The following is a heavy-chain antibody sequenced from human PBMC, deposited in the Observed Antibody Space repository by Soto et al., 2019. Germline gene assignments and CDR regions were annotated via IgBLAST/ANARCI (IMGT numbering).Heavy chain of an antibody. CDR1: GFTFSSSW. CDR2: INNDGSST. D-gene: IGHD2-8*01. Sequence: PGGSLRLSCAGSGFTFSSSWMHWVRQAPGKGLVWVSRINNDGSSTDYADSVKGRFTVSRDNAKNTLYLQMNSLRAEDTAVYYCARELSTGSWGQGTLVTVSS. CDR3: ARELSTGS. V-gene: IGHV3-74*01. J-gene: IGHJ5*02.